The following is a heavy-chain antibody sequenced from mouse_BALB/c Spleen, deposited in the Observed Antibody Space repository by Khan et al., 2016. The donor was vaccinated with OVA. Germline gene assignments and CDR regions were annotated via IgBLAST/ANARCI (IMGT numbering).Heavy chain of an antibody. CDR2: INPSNIYT. Sequence: QMQLKQSGAELARPGASVKMSCKASGYTFTSYTIHWVKQRPGQGLEWIGYINPSNIYTNYNQKFRDKATLTADKSSRTAYIQLSSLTSEDSAVYYCSRLGPYHGNYGAWCAYWGQGTLVTVSA. D-gene: IGHD2-10*01. V-gene: IGHV1-4*01. CDR3: SRLGPYHGNYGAWCAY. CDR1: GYTFTSYT. J-gene: IGHJ3*01.